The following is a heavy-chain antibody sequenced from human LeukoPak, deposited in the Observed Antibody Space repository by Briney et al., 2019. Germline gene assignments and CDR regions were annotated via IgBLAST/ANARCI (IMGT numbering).Heavy chain of an antibody. V-gene: IGHV3-30*18. CDR1: GFTFSSYG. J-gene: IGHJ4*02. CDR3: AKEWGHYDILTGYLN. CDR2: ISYDGSNK. Sequence: GRSLRLSCAASGFTFSSYGMHWLRQAPGKGLEWVAVISYDGSNKYYADSVKGRFTISRDNSKNTLYLQMNSLRAEDTAVYYCAKEWGHYDILTGYLNWGQGTLVTVSS. D-gene: IGHD3-9*01.